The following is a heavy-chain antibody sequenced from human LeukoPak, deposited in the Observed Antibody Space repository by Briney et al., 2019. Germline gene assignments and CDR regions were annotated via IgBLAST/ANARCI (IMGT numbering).Heavy chain of an antibody. CDR3: ARGEAAAAADWYFDL. D-gene: IGHD6-13*01. CDR1: GGSISSSSYY. Sequence: SETLSLTCTVSGGSISSSSYYWGWIRQPPGKGLEWIGSIYYSGSTYYNPSLKSRVTISVDTSKNQFSLKLSSVTAADTAVYYCARGEAAAAADWYFDLWGRGTLVTVSS. V-gene: IGHV4-39*07. CDR2: IYYSGST. J-gene: IGHJ2*01.